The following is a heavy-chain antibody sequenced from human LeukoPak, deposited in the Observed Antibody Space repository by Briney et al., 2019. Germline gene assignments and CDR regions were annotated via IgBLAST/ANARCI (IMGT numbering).Heavy chain of an antibody. CDR3: ARGEAAAAADWYFDL. D-gene: IGHD6-13*01. CDR1: GGSISSSSYY. Sequence: SETLSLTCTVSGGSISSSSYYWGWIRQPPGKGLEWIGSIYYSGSTYYNPSLKSRVTISVDTSKNQFSLKLSSVTAADTAVYYCARGEAAAAADWYFDLWGRGTLVTVSS. V-gene: IGHV4-39*07. CDR2: IYYSGST. J-gene: IGHJ2*01.